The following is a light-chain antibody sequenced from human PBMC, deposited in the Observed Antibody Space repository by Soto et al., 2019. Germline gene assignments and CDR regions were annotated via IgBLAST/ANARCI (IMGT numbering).Light chain of an antibody. CDR3: DQYDSYPRT. J-gene: IGKJ3*01. CDR2: GAS. CDR1: QGITYY. V-gene: IGKV1-16*01. Sequence: DIQMTQSPSSLSASVGDRVTITCRASQGITYYLAWFQQKPGKAPKSLIYGASSVQSGVPSRFNGSGFGTDFSLTISSLLPEDVATYYGDQYDSYPRTFGPGTKVEIK.